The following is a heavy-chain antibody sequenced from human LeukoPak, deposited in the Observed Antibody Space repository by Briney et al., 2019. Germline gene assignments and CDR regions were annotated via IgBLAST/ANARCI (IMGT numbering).Heavy chain of an antibody. CDR2: ISSSSSYI. J-gene: IGHJ4*02. D-gene: IGHD1-26*01. V-gene: IGHV3-21*01. CDR3: ARDVSGLFRGSYYYFDY. Sequence: GGSLRLSCAASGFTFSSYSMNWVRQAPGKGLEWVSSISSSSSYIYYADSVKGRFTISRDNAKNSLYLQMNSLRAEDTAVYYCARDVSGLFRGSYYYFDYWGQGTLVTVSS. CDR1: GFTFSSYS.